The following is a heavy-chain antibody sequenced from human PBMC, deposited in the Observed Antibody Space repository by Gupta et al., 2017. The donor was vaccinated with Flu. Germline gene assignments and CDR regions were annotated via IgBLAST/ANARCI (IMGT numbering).Heavy chain of an antibody. CDR1: GGSFSGYY. CDR2: INHSGST. V-gene: IGHV4-34*01. J-gene: IGHJ5*02. Sequence: QVQLQQWGAGLLKPSETLSLTCAVYGGSFSGYYWSWIRQPPGKGLEWIGEINHSGSTNYNPSLKSRVTISVDTSKNQFSLKLSSVTAADTAVYYCARGGDSSSNLKFDPWGQGTLVTVSS. CDR3: ARGGDSSSNLKFDP. D-gene: IGHD6-6*01.